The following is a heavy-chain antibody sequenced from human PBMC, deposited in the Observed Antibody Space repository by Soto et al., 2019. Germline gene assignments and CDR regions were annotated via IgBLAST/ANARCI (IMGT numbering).Heavy chain of an antibody. D-gene: IGHD1-20*01. CDR1: GGSTSDKSYF. J-gene: IGHJ4*02. V-gene: IGHV4-39*01. CDR2: MYYSGSS. CDR3: ARHGGKLGITGTMGNFDY. Sequence: PSETLSLTCSVSGGSTSDKSYFWGWVRQSPGKGLEWIGSMYYSGSSYYNPSLKSRVAISVDTSRNQFSLKLRSVTAADTSVYYCARHGGKLGITGTMGNFDYWGQGSLVTVSS.